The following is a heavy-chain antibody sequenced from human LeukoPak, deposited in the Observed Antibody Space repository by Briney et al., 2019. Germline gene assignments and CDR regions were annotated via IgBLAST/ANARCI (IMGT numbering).Heavy chain of an antibody. V-gene: IGHV3-11*01. D-gene: IGHD4-17*01. CDR3: ARDYPLAYGVAGEASSDY. CDR1: GFSFSDYY. J-gene: IGHJ4*02. CDR2: ISSGGSTT. Sequence: GGSLRLSCAASGFSFSDYYISWIRQAPGKGLEWVSYISSGGSTTYYADSVKGRFTISRDNAQKSVYLQMNSLRVEDTAVYYCARDYPLAYGVAGEASSDYWGQGTLVTASS.